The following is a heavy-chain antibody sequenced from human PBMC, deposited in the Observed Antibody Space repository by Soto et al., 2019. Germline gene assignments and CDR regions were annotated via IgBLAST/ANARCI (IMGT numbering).Heavy chain of an antibody. D-gene: IGHD1-7*01. CDR1: GFSLSTSGVG. V-gene: IGHV2-5*02. J-gene: IGHJ4*02. CDR3: AHRRIGVSQWNYGDFDY. Sequence: QITLKESGPTLVNPTQTLTLTCTFSGFSLSTSGVGVGWIRQPPGKALEGLVIIYWDDDKRYSPSLRGRLTITKDTSKNQVVLTMTNVDPEDTATYFCAHRRIGVSQWNYGDFDYCGQGILVTVSS. CDR2: IYWDDDK.